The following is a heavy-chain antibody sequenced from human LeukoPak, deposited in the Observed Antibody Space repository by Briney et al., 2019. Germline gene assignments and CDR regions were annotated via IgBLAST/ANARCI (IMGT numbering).Heavy chain of an antibody. J-gene: IGHJ4*02. D-gene: IGHD4/OR15-4a*01. CDR1: GGSISSGGHY. CDR2: IYYSGST. V-gene: IGHV4-31*03. Sequence: PSETLSLTCTVSGGSISSGGHYWRWFRQHRRKGLEWIGYIYYSGSTYYNPSRESRVTISVDTSKNQVSLKLSSVTAADTAVYYCARGLTISYCDYWGQGTLVTVSS. CDR3: ARGLTISYCDY.